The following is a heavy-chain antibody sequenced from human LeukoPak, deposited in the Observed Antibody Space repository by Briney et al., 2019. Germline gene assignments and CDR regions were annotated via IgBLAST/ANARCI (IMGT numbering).Heavy chain of an antibody. J-gene: IGHJ4*02. CDR2: ISSSGSTI. CDR3: AREKMTTVSSYYFDY. V-gene: IGHV3-48*03. CDR1: GFTFSSYE. Sequence: GGSLRLSCAASGFTFSSYEMNWVRQAPGKGLEWVSYISSSGSTIYYADSVKGRFTISRGNAKNSLYLQMNSLRAEDTAVYYCAREKMTTVSSYYFDYWGQGTLVTVSS. D-gene: IGHD4-17*01.